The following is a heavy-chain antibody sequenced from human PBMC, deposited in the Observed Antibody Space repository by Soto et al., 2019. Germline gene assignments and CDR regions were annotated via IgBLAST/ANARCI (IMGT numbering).Heavy chain of an antibody. V-gene: IGHV3-23*01. D-gene: IGHD1-7*01. CDR3: AKDLGITGTTFDNWFDP. CDR1: GFTFSSYA. J-gene: IGHJ5*02. CDR2: ISGSGGST. Sequence: PGGSLRLSCAASGFTFSSYAMSWVRQAPGKGLEWVSAISGSGGSTYYADSVKGRFTISRDNSKNTLYLQMNSLRAEDTAVYYCAKDLGITGTTFDNWFDPWGQGTLVTVSS.